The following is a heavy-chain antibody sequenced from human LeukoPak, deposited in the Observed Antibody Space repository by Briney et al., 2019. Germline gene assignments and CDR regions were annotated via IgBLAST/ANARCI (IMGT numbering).Heavy chain of an antibody. Sequence: SETLSLTCAVYGGSFSGYYCSWIRQPAGKGLEWIGEINHSGSTNYNPSLKSRVTISVDTSKNQFSLKLSSVTAADTAVYYCARTTVVTPSAFDIWGQGTMVTVSS. CDR3: ARTTVVTPSAFDI. V-gene: IGHV4-34*01. CDR2: INHSGST. CDR1: GGSFSGYY. J-gene: IGHJ3*02. D-gene: IGHD4-23*01.